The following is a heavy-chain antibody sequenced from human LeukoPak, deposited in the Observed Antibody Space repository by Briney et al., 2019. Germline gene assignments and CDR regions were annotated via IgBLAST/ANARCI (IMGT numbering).Heavy chain of an antibody. J-gene: IGHJ6*03. CDR2: INPNSGGP. D-gene: IGHD4-17*01. Sequence: ASVKVSCKTSGYPLTGYYIHWVRQAPGQGLEWMGWINPNSGGPKYAQKFQGRVTMTRDTSISTAHMELSGLRSDDTAVYYCAREDVGLTTMTHERTKYYYYMDVWGKGTTVIVSS. CDR1: GYPLTGYY. V-gene: IGHV1-2*02. CDR3: AREDVGLTTMTHERTKYYYYMDV.